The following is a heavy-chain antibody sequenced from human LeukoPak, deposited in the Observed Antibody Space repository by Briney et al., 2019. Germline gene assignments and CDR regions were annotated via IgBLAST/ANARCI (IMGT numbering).Heavy chain of an antibody. CDR2: IYHSGST. Sequence: PSETLSLTCTVSGYSISSGYYWGWIRQPPGKWLEWIGSIYHSGSTYYNPSLKSRVTISVDTSKNQFSLKLSSVTAADTAVYYCARALYVWGSYRYLVGLKGYYYYYMDVWGKGTTVTVSS. D-gene: IGHD3-16*02. CDR1: GYSISSGYY. J-gene: IGHJ6*03. V-gene: IGHV4-38-2*02. CDR3: ARALYVWGSYRYLVGLKGYYYYYMDV.